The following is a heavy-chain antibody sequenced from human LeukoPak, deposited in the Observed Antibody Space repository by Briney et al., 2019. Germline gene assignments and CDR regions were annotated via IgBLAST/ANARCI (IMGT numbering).Heavy chain of an antibody. CDR3: TTESTMMKTRFDY. J-gene: IGHJ4*02. CDR1: GFTFSHAW. Sequence: GGSLRLSCAASGFTFSHAWMSWVRQAPGKGLEWVGRIKSETDGGTTDYAAPVKGRFTVSRDDSKNTLYLQMNSLKTEDTAVYYCTTESTMMKTRFDYWGQGTLVTVSS. CDR2: IKSETDGGTT. V-gene: IGHV3-15*01. D-gene: IGHD3-22*01.